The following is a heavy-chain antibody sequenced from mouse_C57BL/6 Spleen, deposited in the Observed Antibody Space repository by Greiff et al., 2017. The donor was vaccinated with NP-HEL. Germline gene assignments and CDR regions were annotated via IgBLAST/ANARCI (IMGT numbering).Heavy chain of an antibody. V-gene: IGHV1-47*01. J-gene: IGHJ1*03. D-gene: IGHD2-1*01. CDR1: GYTFTTYP. CDR2: FHPYNDDT. CDR3: ARGAPIYYGNYGYFDV. Sequence: VQLQQSGAELVKPGASVKMSCKASGYTFTTYPIEWMKQNHGKRLEWIGNFHPYNDDTKYNEKFKGKATLTVEKSSSTVYLELSRFTSDASAVYYVARGAPIYYGNYGYFDVWGTGTTVTVSS.